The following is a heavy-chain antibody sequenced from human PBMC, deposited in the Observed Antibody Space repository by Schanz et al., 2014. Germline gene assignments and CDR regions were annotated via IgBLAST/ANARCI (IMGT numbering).Heavy chain of an antibody. CDR2: IDPNSI. V-gene: IGHV1-2*02. CDR3: ARTASHDVWRGYIPHYAFDL. D-gene: IGHD3-3*01. CDR1: GNTLSAYY. J-gene: IGHJ3*01. Sequence: QVQLVQSGADVKKPGASVKVSCKASGNTLSAYYIHWIRQAPGQGLEWMGWIDPNSINYAQKFQGRVTMTSDTSITTVYMEVNSLTSDDTAVFYCARTASHDVWRGYIPHYAFDLWGQGTVVIVSS.